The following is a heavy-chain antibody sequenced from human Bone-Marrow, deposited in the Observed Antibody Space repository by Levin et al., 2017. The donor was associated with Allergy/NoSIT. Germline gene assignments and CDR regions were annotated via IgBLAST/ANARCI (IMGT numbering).Heavy chain of an antibody. D-gene: IGHD6-19*01. CDR2: ISDHGFNT. J-gene: IGHJ4*02. CDR3: ARVMKNRSGWTEGFDF. V-gene: IGHV3-23*01. Sequence: PGGSLRLSCAASGFTFSSYDMSWVRQAPGKGLDWVATISDHGFNTYSADSVKGRFTISRDNSENTLSLQMNSLRADDTAVFYCARVMKNRSGWTEGFDFWGQGILVTVSS. CDR1: GFTFSSYD.